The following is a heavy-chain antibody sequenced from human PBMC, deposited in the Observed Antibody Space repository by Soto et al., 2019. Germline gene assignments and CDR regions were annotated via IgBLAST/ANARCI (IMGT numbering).Heavy chain of an antibody. V-gene: IGHV3-23*01. Sequence: GSLRLSCAASGFTFSSYAMSWVRQAPGKGLEWVSAISGSGGSTYYADSVKGRFTISRDNSKNTLYLQMNSLRAEDTAVYYCAKDKDIVVVPAALVNYYYGMDVWGQGTTVTVSS. J-gene: IGHJ6*02. CDR3: AKDKDIVVVPAALVNYYYGMDV. D-gene: IGHD2-2*01. CDR2: ISGSGGST. CDR1: GFTFSSYA.